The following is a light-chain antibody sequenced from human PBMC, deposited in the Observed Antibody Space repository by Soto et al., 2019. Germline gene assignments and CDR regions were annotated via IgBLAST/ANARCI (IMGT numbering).Light chain of an antibody. V-gene: IGKV2-28*01. Sequence: DIVMTQSPLSLPVTPGEPASISCRSSQSLLHSNGYNYLDWYLQKPGQSPQILIYLGSNRASGVPDRFSGSGSGTAFTLKISRVEAEDVGFYYGRQALQTPLTGGGGTKMEIK. CDR1: QSLLHSNGYNY. CDR2: LGS. CDR3: RQALQTPLT. J-gene: IGKJ4*01.